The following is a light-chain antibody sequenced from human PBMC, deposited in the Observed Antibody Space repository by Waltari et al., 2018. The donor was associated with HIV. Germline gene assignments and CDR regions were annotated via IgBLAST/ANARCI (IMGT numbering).Light chain of an antibody. V-gene: IGKV3-20*01. CDR1: QSVTRNF. J-gene: IGKJ2*01. CDR2: DAS. Sequence: EIVLTQSPGTLSLSPGDRATLSCRASQSVTRNFFAWYQQKRGQAPRLLIYDASTRATGIPDMFIGGGSGTDFTLTISRLEPEDFAVYYCLQYGSSWYTFGQGTNLDI. CDR3: LQYGSSWYT.